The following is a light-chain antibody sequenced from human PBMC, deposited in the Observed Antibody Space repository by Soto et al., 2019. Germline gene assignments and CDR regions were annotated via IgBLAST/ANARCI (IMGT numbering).Light chain of an antibody. J-gene: IGLJ1*01. CDR1: SSTIGAGYD. Sequence: QSVLTQPPSVSGAPGQSVSISCTGSSSTIGAGYDVYWYQQLPGTAPKLLIYGHTNRPSGVPDRFSGSKSGTSASLAITALQDEDEADDYLQSYDSSLSDYVFGNGKKVTVL. CDR2: GHT. CDR3: QSYDSSLSDYV. V-gene: IGLV1-40*01.